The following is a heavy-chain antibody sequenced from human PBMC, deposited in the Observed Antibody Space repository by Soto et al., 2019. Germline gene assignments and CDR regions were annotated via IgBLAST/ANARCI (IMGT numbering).Heavy chain of an antibody. Sequence: EVQVVESGGGLVQPGGSLRLSCAASGFTLSDHFMDWVRQAPGKGLEWVGRTKNKGNSYTTEYAASVKGRFTISRDDSKNSVYRHMNSLKSEDTAVYYCARGGYEYRYWGQGTLVTVSS. CDR1: GFTLSDHF. J-gene: IGHJ4*02. D-gene: IGHD5-12*01. CDR3: ARGGYEYRY. CDR2: TKNKGNSYTT. V-gene: IGHV3-72*01.